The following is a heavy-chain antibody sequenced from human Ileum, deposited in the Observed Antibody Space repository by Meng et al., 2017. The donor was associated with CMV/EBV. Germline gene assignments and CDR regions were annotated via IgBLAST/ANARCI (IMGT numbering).Heavy chain of an antibody. J-gene: IGHJ5*02. CDR1: GFTFSSYW. Sequence: GGSLRLSCAASGFTFSSYWMSWVRQAPGKGLEWVANIKQDGSERYYVDSVKGRFTISRDNAKNSLYLQMHSLRAEATAVYYCARVSGYCSSTSCYTFLGWFDHWGQGTLVTVSS. V-gene: IGHV3-7*01. CDR2: IKQDGSER. CDR3: ARVSGYCSSTSCYTFLGWFDH. D-gene: IGHD2-2*02.